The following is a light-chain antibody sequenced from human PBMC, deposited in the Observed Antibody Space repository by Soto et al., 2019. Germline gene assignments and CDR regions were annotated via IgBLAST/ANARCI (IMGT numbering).Light chain of an antibody. CDR1: QGISSH. CDR3: XXXXSYPLT. CDR2: TAS. Sequence: AIRMTQSPSSFSASTGDRVTITCRASQGISSHLAWYQVKPGKAPRLLIYTASYLESGVPSRFSGSGSGTDFTLTISSLQSEXXXXXXXXXXXSYPLTFGGGTKVEIK. V-gene: IGKV1-8*01. J-gene: IGKJ4*01.